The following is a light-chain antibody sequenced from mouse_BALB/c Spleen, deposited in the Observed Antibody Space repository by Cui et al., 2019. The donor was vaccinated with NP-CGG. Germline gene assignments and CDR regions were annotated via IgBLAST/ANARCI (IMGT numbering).Light chain of an antibody. J-gene: IGLJ1*01. CDR3: ALWYSNHWV. CDR2: GTN. V-gene: IGLV1*01. Sequence: QAAVTQESALTTSPGETVTFTCRSSTGAVTTSNYANWVQEKPDHLFTGLIGGTNNRVPGVPARFSGSLIGDKAALTITGAQTEDEAMYFCALWYSNHWVFGGGTKLTVL. CDR1: TGAVTTSNY.